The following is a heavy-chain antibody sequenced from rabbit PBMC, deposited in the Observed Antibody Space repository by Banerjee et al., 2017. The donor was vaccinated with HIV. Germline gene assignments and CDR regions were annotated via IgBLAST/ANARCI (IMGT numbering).Heavy chain of an antibody. D-gene: IGHD4-1*01. J-gene: IGHJ3*01. Sequence: QQQLEESGGDLVKPEGSLTLTCTASGFSFSSHLYMCWVRQAPGKGLEWIACINAVTGKAVYASWAKGRFTFSKTSSTTVTLLMTSLTAADTATYFCARDLDDVIGWNFAWWGQGTLVTVS. V-gene: IGHV1S45*01. CDR2: INAVTGKA. CDR3: ARDLDDVIGWNFAW. CDR1: GFSFSSHLY.